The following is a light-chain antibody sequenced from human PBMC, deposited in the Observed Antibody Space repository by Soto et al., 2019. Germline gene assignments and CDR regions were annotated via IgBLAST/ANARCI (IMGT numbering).Light chain of an antibody. CDR2: DAS. Sequence: DIQMTQSPSTLSASVGDRVTITCRASQSISSWVAWYQQKPGKAPKLLIYDASSLESGVPSRFSGTGSGTEFTLTISSLQPDDFATYYCQQYNSYPPYTFGQGAKLEIK. CDR3: QQYNSYPPYT. J-gene: IGKJ2*01. CDR1: QSISSW. V-gene: IGKV1-5*01.